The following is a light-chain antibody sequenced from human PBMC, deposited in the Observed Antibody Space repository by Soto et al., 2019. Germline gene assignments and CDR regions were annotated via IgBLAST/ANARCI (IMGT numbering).Light chain of an antibody. CDR1: SSNIGRDT. CDR3: GTWDSSLSAGV. V-gene: IGLV1-51*01. CDR2: DNN. J-gene: IGLJ3*02. Sequence: QSVLTQPPSASGTPGQRVIISCSGSSSNIGRDTVNWYRQFPGTAPKLLIYDNNKRPSGIPDRFSGSKSGTSATLGITGLQTGDEADYYCGTWDSSLSAGVFGGGTKLTVL.